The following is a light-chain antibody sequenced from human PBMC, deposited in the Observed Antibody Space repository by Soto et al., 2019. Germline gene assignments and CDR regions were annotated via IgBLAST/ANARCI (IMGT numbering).Light chain of an antibody. Sequence: QSALTQPASVSGSPGQSITISCTGTSSDVGGYNYVSWYQQHPGKAPKLMIYEVSNRPSGVSNRFSGSKSGTTASLTISGLQAEEEADYYCSSYTSSGTRVFGGGTKVTVL. CDR3: SSYTSSGTRV. CDR2: EVS. CDR1: SSDVGGYNY. J-gene: IGLJ3*02. V-gene: IGLV2-14*01.